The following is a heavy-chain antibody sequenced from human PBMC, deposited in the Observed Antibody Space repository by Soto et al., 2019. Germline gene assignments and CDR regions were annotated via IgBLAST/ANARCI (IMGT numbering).Heavy chain of an antibody. Sequence: GASVKVSCKVSGYTLTELSMHWVRQAPGKGLEWVGGFDPEDGETIYAQKFQGRVTMTEDTSTDTAYMELSSLRSEDTAVYYCATERGGYCSGGSCYFGGANAFDIWGQGTTVTVSS. V-gene: IGHV1-24*01. CDR1: GYTLTELS. J-gene: IGHJ3*02. CDR3: ATERGGYCSGGSCYFGGANAFDI. CDR2: FDPEDGET. D-gene: IGHD2-15*01.